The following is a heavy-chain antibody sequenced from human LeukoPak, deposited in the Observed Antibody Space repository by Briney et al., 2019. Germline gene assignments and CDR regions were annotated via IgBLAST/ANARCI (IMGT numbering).Heavy chain of an antibody. J-gene: IGHJ5*02. CDR1: GGSFSGYY. V-gene: IGHV4-34*01. CDR2: INHSGST. Sequence: SETLSLTCAVYGGSFSGYYWTWIRQPPGKGLGWIGEINHSGSTNYNPSLKSRVTISVDTSKNQFSLKLSSVTAADTAVYYCARVFSGVVAANRRNWFDPWGQGTLVTVSS. D-gene: IGHD2-15*01. CDR3: ARVFSGVVAANRRNWFDP.